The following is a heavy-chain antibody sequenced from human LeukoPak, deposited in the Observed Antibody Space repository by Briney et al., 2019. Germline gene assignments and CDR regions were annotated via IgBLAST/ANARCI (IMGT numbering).Heavy chain of an antibody. CDR1: GFIFSISM. D-gene: IGHD3-10*01. CDR2: ISSSGTDI. Sequence: PGGSLRLSCAASGFIFSISMMNWDRQAPGKGLEWVSSISSSGTDIYYADSVKGRFTISRDNAKNSLYLQMNSLRAEDTTVYYCARASGRGFDLWGRGTLVTVSS. V-gene: IGHV3-21*01. J-gene: IGHJ2*01. CDR3: ARASGRGFDL.